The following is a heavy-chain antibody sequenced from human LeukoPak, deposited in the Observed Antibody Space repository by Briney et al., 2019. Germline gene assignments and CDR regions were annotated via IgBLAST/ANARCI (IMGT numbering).Heavy chain of an antibody. Sequence: SETLSLTCTVSGYSISSGYYWGWIRQPPGKGLEWTGSIDHSGSTYYNPSLKSRITISVDTSKNQFSLKLSSVTAADTAVYYCARARRLRYFDWLFPHGDYYYYYYMDVWGKGTTVTVSS. V-gene: IGHV4-38-2*02. CDR1: GYSISSGYY. CDR3: ARARRLRYFDWLFPHGDYYYYYYMDV. J-gene: IGHJ6*03. D-gene: IGHD3-9*01. CDR2: IDHSGST.